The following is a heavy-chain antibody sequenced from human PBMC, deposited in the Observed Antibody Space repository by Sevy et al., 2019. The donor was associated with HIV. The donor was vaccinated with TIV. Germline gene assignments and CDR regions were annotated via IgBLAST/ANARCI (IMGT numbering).Heavy chain of an antibody. CDR2: INEDGSEK. CDR1: GFPFSNYW. CDR3: ARARTICGGGSCYPGLFDP. J-gene: IGHJ5*02. D-gene: IGHD2-15*01. V-gene: IGHV3-7*03. Sequence: GGSLRLSCTASGFPFSNYWMSWVRQAPGKGLAWVANINEDGSEKDYVDSVKGRFTISRDNAKNTRYLQLNSLRAEDTAVYYCARARTICGGGSCYPGLFDPWGQGTLVTVSS.